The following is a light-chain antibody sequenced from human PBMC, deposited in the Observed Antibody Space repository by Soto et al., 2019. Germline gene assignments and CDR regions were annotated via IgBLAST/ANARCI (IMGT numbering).Light chain of an antibody. V-gene: IGKV3-20*01. CDR1: QSVDSRN. Sequence: EIVLTQSPGTLSLSPGESATLSCRASQSVDSRNLVWYQQKLGQAPRLLIYGASNRAIGIPDRFRGRGSGTDFALTITRLEPEDFARYHCQHYDHPPLTFGGGTLVEI. J-gene: IGKJ4*01. CDR2: GAS. CDR3: QHYDHPPLT.